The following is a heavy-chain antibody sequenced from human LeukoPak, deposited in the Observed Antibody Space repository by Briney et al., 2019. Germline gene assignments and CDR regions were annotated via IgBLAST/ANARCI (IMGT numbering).Heavy chain of an antibody. V-gene: IGHV1-2*02. CDR3: ARVRLAVERAWAY. CDR2: ITPKSGDT. D-gene: IGHD3-3*02. Sequence: GASVKPSCKASGYTFSDFYIHWVRQAPGQRLEYLGWITPKSGDTYSPQRFQGRVTMTRDASISTAYMELSSVRSDDTAVYFCARVRLAVERAWAYWGQGTLVSVFS. J-gene: IGHJ4*02. CDR1: GYTFSDFY.